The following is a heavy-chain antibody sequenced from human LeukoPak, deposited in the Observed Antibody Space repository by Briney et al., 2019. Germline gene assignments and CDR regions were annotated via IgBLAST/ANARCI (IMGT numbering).Heavy chain of an antibody. CDR2: ISGGGSTI. V-gene: IGHV3-48*03. CDR1: GFTFSIYE. CDR3: AREFMGYCSGGSCGSYY. D-gene: IGHD2-15*01. Sequence: GGSLRLSCAASGFTFSIYEMNWVRQAPGKGLEWVSYISGGGSTIYYADSVKGRFTISRDNAKNSLYLQMNSLRAEDTAVYYCAREFMGYCSGGSCGSYYWAQGTLVTVSS. J-gene: IGHJ4*02.